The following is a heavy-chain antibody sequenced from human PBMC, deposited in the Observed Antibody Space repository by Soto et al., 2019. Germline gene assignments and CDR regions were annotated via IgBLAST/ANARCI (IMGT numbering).Heavy chain of an antibody. CDR2: ISYGGSNI. Sequence: PGGSLRLSCTASGFTFTSYTLHWVRQAPGKGLEWVAVISYGGSNIYYADSVKDRFTISRDISKNTLYLQMNSLRPDDTAMYYCARDTTPEAVAASIEFRGRGTLLTVSS. V-gene: IGHV3-30-3*01. CDR1: GFTFTSYT. J-gene: IGHJ2*01. D-gene: IGHD6-19*01. CDR3: ARDTTPEAVAASIEF.